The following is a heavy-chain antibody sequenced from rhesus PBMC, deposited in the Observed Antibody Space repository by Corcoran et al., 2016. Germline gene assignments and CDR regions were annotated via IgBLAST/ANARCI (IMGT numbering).Heavy chain of an antibody. D-gene: IGHD4-23*01. CDR1: GDSVSSNIPT. CDR3: VRDSNWRADY. V-gene: IGHV6-1*01. CDR2: TFNSAKWNH. J-gene: IGHJ4*01. Sequence: QVQLQESGPGLVKPSQTLSLTCAVSGDSVSSNIPTWNWIRQSPSRGLEVTGSTFNSAKWNHDNQQSVQNRITINADTSKNQFSLQLNAVTPEDMAVYYCVRDSNWRADYWGQGVLVTVSS.